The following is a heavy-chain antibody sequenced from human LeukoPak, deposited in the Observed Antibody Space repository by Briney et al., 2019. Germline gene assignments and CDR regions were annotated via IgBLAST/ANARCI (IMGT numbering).Heavy chain of an antibody. Sequence: MASETLSLTCTVSGGSISSSSYYWSWIRQPAGKGLEWIGRIYTSGSTNYNPSLKSRVTMSVDTSKNQFSLKLSSVTAADTAVYYCARSGDYTNYRFDPWGQGTLVTVSS. V-gene: IGHV4-61*02. D-gene: IGHD4-11*01. CDR2: IYTSGST. CDR1: GGSISSSSYY. J-gene: IGHJ5*02. CDR3: ARSGDYTNYRFDP.